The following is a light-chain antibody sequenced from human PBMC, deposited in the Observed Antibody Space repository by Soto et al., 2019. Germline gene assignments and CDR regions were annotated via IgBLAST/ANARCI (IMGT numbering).Light chain of an antibody. CDR1: QSVSSSY. J-gene: IGKJ2*01. CDR3: QQYGRSPPFT. V-gene: IGKV3-20*01. Sequence: ELVLTQSPGTLSLSPGERATLSSRASQSVSSSYLAWYQQKPGQAPRLLIYGASNRATGIPDRFSGSGSGTDFTLTISRLEPEALAVYFCQQYGRSPPFTFGQGTKVEIK. CDR2: GAS.